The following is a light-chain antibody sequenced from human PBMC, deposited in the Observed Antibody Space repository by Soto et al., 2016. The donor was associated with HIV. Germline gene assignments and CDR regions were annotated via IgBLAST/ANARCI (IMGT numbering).Light chain of an antibody. CDR3: QQSLQFS. Sequence: DIQMTQSPSTLSASVGDRVTITCRASQSINIWMAWYQQKPGKAPNLLIYKASSLQTGVPSRFSGSGSGTEFTLTISSLQPDDFATYYCQQSLQFSFGPGTKVDIK. J-gene: IGKJ3*01. CDR1: QSINIW. V-gene: IGKV1-5*03. CDR2: KAS.